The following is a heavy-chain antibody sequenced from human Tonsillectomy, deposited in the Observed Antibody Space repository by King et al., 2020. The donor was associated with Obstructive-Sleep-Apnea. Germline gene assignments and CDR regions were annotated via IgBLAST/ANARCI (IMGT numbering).Heavy chain of an antibody. CDR3: VKDIGYSAPQLHYGLDV. Sequence: VQLVESGGGLVQPGRSLRLSCTASGFTFDDYAMHWVRQAAGKGLEWVSGISWKSGSIGYADSVKGRFTISRDNAKNSLYLQMNSLRAEDSALYYCVKDIGYSAPQLHYGLDVWGQGTTVTVSS. CDR2: ISWKSGSI. CDR1: GFTFDDYA. D-gene: IGHD5-18*01. J-gene: IGHJ6*02. V-gene: IGHV3-9*01.